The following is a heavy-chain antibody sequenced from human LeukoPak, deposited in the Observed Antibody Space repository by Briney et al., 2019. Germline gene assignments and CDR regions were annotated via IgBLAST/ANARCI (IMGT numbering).Heavy chain of an antibody. Sequence: GGSLRLSCSTSGFTFSTFAMHWVRQATGKGLEFVSSVSSNGVSTFYAGSGKGRFTVSRDNSENTLYLQMSSLRVEDTAVYYCVRRGNNYGYDYWGQGTLVTVSS. J-gene: IGHJ4*02. CDR1: GFTFSTFA. V-gene: IGHV3-64D*06. CDR3: VRRGNNYGYDY. CDR2: VSSNGVST. D-gene: IGHD1-26*01.